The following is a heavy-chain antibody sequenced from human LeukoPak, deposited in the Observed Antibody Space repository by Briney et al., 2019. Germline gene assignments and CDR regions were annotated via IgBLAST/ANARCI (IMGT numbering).Heavy chain of an antibody. D-gene: IGHD4-11*01. CDR1: GFTFSNYW. J-gene: IGHJ4*02. Sequence: PGGSLRLSCAASGFTFSNYWMHWVRQAPGKGLVWVSRVNSDGRDTTYADSVKGRFKISRDNAKNTVYLQMNSLRAEDTAVYYCAGLDYRAEYWGQGALVTVSS. V-gene: IGHV3-74*01. CDR2: VNSDGRDT. CDR3: AGLDYRAEY.